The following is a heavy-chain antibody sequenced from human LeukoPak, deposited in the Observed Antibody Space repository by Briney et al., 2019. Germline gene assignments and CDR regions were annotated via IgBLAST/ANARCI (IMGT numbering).Heavy chain of an antibody. CDR2: ISSSSSYI. CDR3: ARSLGYSGYEGY. CDR1: GFTFSSYS. Sequence: GGSLRLSCAASGFTFSSYSMNWVRQAPGKGLEWVSSISSSSSYIYYADSVKGRFTISRDNAKNSLYLQMNSLRAEDTAVYYCARSLGYSGYEGYWGQGTLVTVSS. D-gene: IGHD5-12*01. J-gene: IGHJ4*02. V-gene: IGHV3-21*01.